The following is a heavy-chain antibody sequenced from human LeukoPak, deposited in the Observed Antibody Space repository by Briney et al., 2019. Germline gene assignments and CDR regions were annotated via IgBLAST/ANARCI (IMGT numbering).Heavy chain of an antibody. V-gene: IGHV4-39*01. CDR1: GASIIINGYY. J-gene: IGHJ4*02. CDR3: ARSRGGLVDY. Sequence: SETLSLTCTVSGASIIINGYYWGWIRQPPGKGPEWIGTIYYSGTTYYSPSLKSRVTISVDTSEHQFSLELSSVTAADTAVYYCARSRGGLVDYWGQGTLVTVSS. CDR2: IYYSGTT. D-gene: IGHD2-15*01.